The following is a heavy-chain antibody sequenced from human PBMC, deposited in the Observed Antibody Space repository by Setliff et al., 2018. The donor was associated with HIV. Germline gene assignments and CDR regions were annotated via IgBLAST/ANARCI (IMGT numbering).Heavy chain of an antibody. Sequence: PGGSLRLSCAASGFTFSSYSMNWVRQAPGKGLEWVSSISSSSSYIYYADSVKGRFTISRDNAKNSLYLQMSSLRVEDTAVYYCVRDLMWAFDIWGQGTMVTVSS. CDR3: VRDLMWAFDI. V-gene: IGHV3-21*01. CDR1: GFTFSSYS. CDR2: ISSSSSYI. D-gene: IGHD2-21*01. J-gene: IGHJ3*02.